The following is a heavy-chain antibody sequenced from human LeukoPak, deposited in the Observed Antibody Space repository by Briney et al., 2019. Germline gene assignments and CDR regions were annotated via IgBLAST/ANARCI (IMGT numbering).Heavy chain of an antibody. CDR1: GGSISSGGYS. V-gene: IGHV4-30-2*01. CDR2: IYHSGST. J-gene: IGHJ4*02. D-gene: IGHD5-18*01. CDR3: ASGYSYGYDY. Sequence: SQTLSLTCAVSGGSISSGGYSWSWIRQPPGKGLEWIGYIYHSGSTYYNPSLKSRVTISVDRSKNQFSPKLSSVTAADTAVYYCASGYSYGYDYWGQGTLVTVPS.